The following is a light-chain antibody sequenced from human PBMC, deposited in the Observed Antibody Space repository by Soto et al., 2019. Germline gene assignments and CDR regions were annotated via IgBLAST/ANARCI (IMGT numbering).Light chain of an antibody. CDR1: QSVADN. CDR3: QQYNKWPWT. J-gene: IGKJ1*01. Sequence: EILLTQSPGTLSVSPGERATLSCRSSQSVADNLAWYQQKPGQAPKVLIYATSGRASGIPVRFSGSGSGTEFTLTIGGLQPEDFAVYYCQQYNKWPWTFGQGTKVDI. V-gene: IGKV3-15*01. CDR2: ATS.